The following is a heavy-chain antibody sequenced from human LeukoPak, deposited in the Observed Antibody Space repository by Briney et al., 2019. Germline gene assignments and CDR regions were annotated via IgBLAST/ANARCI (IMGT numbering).Heavy chain of an antibody. D-gene: IGHD3-16*02. Sequence: ASVKVSCNASGYTFTSYGISWVRQAPGQGLEWMGWISAYNGNTNYAQKLQGRVTMTTDPSTSTAYMELRSLRSDDTAVYYCARDGIMITFGGVIVPFPFDYWGQGTLVTVSS. CDR3: ARDGIMITFGGVIVPFPFDY. CDR1: GYTFTSYG. V-gene: IGHV1-18*01. CDR2: ISAYNGNT. J-gene: IGHJ4*02.